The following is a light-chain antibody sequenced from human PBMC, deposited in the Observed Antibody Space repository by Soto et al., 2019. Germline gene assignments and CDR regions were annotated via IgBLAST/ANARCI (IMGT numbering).Light chain of an antibody. V-gene: IGKV1-5*03. CDR1: QSISSR. CDR3: QHYNSYPYT. Sequence: DIQMTQSTSTLSSSVGDRVTITCRASQSISSRLAWCQQKPGKAPRLLLYKASSLESGGTSWLSGSGSGTELTLTLSILQPDDFATYYCQHYNSYPYTFGHGTKLEI. J-gene: IGKJ2*01. CDR2: KAS.